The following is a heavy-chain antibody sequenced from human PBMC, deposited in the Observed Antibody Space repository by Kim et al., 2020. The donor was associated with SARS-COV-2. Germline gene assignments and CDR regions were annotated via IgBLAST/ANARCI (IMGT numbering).Heavy chain of an antibody. CDR3: ARGRAVAGHRRYYFDY. J-gene: IGHJ4*02. D-gene: IGHD6-19*01. CDR2: IYYSGST. Sequence: SETLSLTCTVSGGSISSSSYYWGWLRQPPGRGLEWIGTIYYSGSTNYNPSLKSRDTISVDTSKNQFSLKMSSVTAAATAVYYCARGRAVAGHRRYYFDYWGQGTLVTVSS. CDR1: GGSISSSSYY. V-gene: IGHV4-39*01.